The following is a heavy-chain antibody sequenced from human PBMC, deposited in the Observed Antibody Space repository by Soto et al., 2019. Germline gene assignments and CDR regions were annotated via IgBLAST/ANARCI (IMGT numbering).Heavy chain of an antibody. CDR3: AGGGVRGVITRTRDYYGMDV. Sequence: EVQLVQSGAEVKKPGESLKISCKGSGYSFTSYWIGWVRQMPGKGLEWMGIINPGDSDTRYSPSFQGQVTISADKSISTAYLQWSSLKASDTAMYYCAGGGVRGVITRTRDYYGMDVWGQGTTVTVSS. D-gene: IGHD3-10*01. CDR2: INPGDSDT. J-gene: IGHJ6*02. V-gene: IGHV5-51*01. CDR1: GYSFTSYW.